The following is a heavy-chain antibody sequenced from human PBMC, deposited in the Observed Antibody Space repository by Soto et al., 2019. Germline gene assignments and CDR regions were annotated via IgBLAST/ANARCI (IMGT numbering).Heavy chain of an antibody. CDR2: IYHSGST. Sequence: QVQLQESGPGLVKPSGTLSLTCAVSGGSISSSNWWSWVRQPPGKGLEWIGEIYHSGSTNYNPSLKSRVTIAVDKSKNQFSLKLSSVTAADTAVYYCARDLFRPQLWFGGYDAFDIWGQGTMVTVSS. V-gene: IGHV4-4*02. D-gene: IGHD3-10*01. CDR1: GGSISSSNW. CDR3: ARDLFRPQLWFGGYDAFDI. J-gene: IGHJ3*02.